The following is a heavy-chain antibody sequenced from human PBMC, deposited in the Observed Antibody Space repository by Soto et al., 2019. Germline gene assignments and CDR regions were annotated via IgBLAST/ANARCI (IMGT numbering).Heavy chain of an antibody. V-gene: IGHV1-2*04. CDR3: ARLGYYDSSGYSDY. CDR2: INPNSGGT. Sequence: GASVKVSCKASGYTFTGYYMHWVRQAPGQGLEWMGWINPNSGGTNYAQKFQGWVTMTRDTSISTAYMELSRLRSDDTAVYYCARLGYYDSSGYSDYWGQGTLVTVSS. J-gene: IGHJ4*02. CDR1: GYTFTGYY. D-gene: IGHD3-22*01.